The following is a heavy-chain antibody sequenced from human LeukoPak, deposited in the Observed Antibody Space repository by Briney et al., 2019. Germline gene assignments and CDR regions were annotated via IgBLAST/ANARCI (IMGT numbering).Heavy chain of an antibody. CDR3: ASFLRCILTGYPSDY. J-gene: IGHJ4*02. V-gene: IGHV1-69*13. D-gene: IGHD3-9*01. Sequence: ASVKVSCKACGGTFSSYAISWVRQAPGQGLEWMGGIIPIFGTANYAQKFQGRVTITADESTSTAYMELSSLRSEDTAVYYCASFLRCILTGYPSDYWGQGTLVTVSS. CDR1: GGTFSSYA. CDR2: IIPIFGTA.